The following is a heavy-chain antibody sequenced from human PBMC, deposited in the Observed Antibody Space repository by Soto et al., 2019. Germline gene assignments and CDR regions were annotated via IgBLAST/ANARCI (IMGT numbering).Heavy chain of an antibody. D-gene: IGHD5-12*01. CDR3: CARDTQRGYSGYFDS. CDR1: GGSLSSGGYY. V-gene: IGHV4-31*03. J-gene: IGHJ4*02. CDR2: IYYSGST. Sequence: QVQLQESGPGLVKPSQTLSLSCTVSGGSLSSGGYYWSWIRQHPGKGLEWIGFIYYSGSTYYNPSLKSRVTISVDTSXXXXXXXXSSXXXXXXXXXYCARDTQRGYSGYFDSWGQGTLVTVSS.